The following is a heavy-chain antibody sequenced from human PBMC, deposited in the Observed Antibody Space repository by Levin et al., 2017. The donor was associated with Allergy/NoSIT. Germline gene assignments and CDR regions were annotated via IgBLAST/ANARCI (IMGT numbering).Heavy chain of an antibody. V-gene: IGHV4-59*01. J-gene: IGHJ6*03. CDR3: AREVIFWGSYRRPYYMDV. CDR2: IYYSGST. D-gene: IGHD3-16*02. CDR1: GGSISSYY. Sequence: SCTVSGGSISSYYWSWIRQPPGKGLEWIGNIYYSGSTNYNPSLTSRVTISVDTSKNQFSLKLSSVTAADTAVYYCAREVIFWGSYRRPYYMDVWGKGTTVTVSS.